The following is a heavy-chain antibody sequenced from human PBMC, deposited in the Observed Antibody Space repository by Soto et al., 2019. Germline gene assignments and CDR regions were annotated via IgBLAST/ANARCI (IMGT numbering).Heavy chain of an antibody. J-gene: IGHJ3*01. Sequence: QVQLVESGGGVVQPGRSLRVSCAGTGFSFSSYSLHWVRQAPGKGLEWVAAISYDAANRYHTDSVKGRFTISRDNCKKTLYLQMDSLRAEDTAVYYCAREATVVTSYAFDVWGQGTMVTVSS. CDR2: ISYDAANR. V-gene: IGHV3-30-3*01. D-gene: IGHD4-17*01. CDR1: GFSFSSYS. CDR3: AREATVVTSYAFDV.